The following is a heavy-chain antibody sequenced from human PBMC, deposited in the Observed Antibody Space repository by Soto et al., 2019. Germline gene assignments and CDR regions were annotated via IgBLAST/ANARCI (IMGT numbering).Heavy chain of an antibody. V-gene: IGHV1-18*01. D-gene: IGHD7-27*01. J-gene: IGHJ4*02. CDR2: ISAYNGNT. Sequence: ASLKFYCKASGYKFTIYGISWGRQAPRQGLEWMGWISAYNGNTNYAQKLQGRVTMTRDTSKSTAFMELSSLTSEDTAVYYCARGPRNWGVDYWGQGTLVTVSS. CDR1: GYKFTIYG. CDR3: ARGPRNWGVDY.